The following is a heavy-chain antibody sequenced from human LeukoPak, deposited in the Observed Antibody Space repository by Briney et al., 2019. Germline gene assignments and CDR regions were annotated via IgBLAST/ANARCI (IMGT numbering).Heavy chain of an antibody. D-gene: IGHD3-22*01. J-gene: IGHJ3*02. CDR2: IKSKTDGGTT. Sequence: PGGSLRLSCAASGFTFSNAWMSWVRQAPGKGLEWVGRIKSKTDGGTTDYAAPVKGRFTISRDDSKNTLYLQMNSLKTEDTAVYYCTTDVTRGYYDSSGYPDAFDIWGQGTMVTVSS. CDR3: TTDVTRGYYDSSGYPDAFDI. V-gene: IGHV3-15*01. CDR1: GFTFSNAW.